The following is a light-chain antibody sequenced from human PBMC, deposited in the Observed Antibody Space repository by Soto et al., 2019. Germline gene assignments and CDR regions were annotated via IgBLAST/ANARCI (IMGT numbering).Light chain of an antibody. CDR3: QQYGYLGT. CDR1: QNRGTLY. CDR2: DAS. Sequence: EIVLTQSPCTLSLSPGERGTLSCTASQNRGTLYLAWFQQKSGQAPRLLIYDASNRATGIPDRVSGSGSGTDFTLTISRLEPEDFAVYYCQQYGYLGTFGGGTKVYIK. V-gene: IGKV3-20*01. J-gene: IGKJ4*01.